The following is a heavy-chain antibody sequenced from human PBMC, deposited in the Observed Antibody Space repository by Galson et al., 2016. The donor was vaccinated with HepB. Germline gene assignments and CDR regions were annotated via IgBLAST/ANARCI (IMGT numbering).Heavy chain of an antibody. CDR2: IFRSGST. D-gene: IGHD1-26*01. V-gene: IGHV4-4*02. CDR1: DGSIGTRNW. CDR3: ASLLGGSTFDY. Sequence: ETLSLTCVVSDGSIGTRNWWSWVRQPPGKGPEWIGEIFRSGSTSYNPSLKSRVTISVDKSKSQFSLKLRFVTAADTSVYYCASLLGGSTFDYWGQGTLVRVSS. J-gene: IGHJ4*02.